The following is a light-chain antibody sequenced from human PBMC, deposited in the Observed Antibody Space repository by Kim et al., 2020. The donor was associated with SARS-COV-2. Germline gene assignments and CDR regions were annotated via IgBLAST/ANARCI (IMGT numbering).Light chain of an antibody. CDR3: LQHYDYSWT. J-gene: IGKJ1*01. CDR1: QDIGSS. CDR2: AAS. Sequence: DIQMTQSPSSLSASVGDRVTITCRASQDIGSSLGWYQQKPGKAPKRLIYAASSLQSVVPSRFSGSGSGTEFTLTINSLQPEDFATYYCLQHYDYSWTFGQGTKVDIK. V-gene: IGKV1-17*01.